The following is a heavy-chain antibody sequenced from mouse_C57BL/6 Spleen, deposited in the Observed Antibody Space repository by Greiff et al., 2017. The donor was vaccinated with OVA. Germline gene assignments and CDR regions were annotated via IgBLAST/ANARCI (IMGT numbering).Heavy chain of an antibody. J-gene: IGHJ1*03. CDR3: ARHRTGYWYFDV. CDR1: GFTFSDYY. V-gene: IGHV5-12*01. D-gene: IGHD4-1*01. CDR2: ISNGGGST. Sequence: EVKLVESGGGLVQPGGSLKLSCAASGFTFSDYYMYWVRQTPEKRLEWVAYISNGGGSTYYPDTVKGRFTISRYNAKNTLYLQMSRLKSEDTAMYYCARHRTGYWYFDVWGTGTTVTVSS.